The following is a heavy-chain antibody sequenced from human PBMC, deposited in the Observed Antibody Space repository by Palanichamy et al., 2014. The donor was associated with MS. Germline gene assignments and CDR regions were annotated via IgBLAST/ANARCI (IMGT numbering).Heavy chain of an antibody. CDR2: INNDGSST. V-gene: IGHV3-74*01. D-gene: IGHD1-20*01. J-gene: IGHJ4*02. CDR1: GFTISTSW. CDR3: ARAGPNWRIDY. Sequence: EVQLVESGGGLAQPGGSLRLSCAASGFTISTSWMHWVRQAPGKGLVWVSLINNDGSSTFYADSVKGRFTISRDTAKDTLHLQMNSLRAEDTAAYYCARAGPNWRIDYWGQGTLVTVSS.